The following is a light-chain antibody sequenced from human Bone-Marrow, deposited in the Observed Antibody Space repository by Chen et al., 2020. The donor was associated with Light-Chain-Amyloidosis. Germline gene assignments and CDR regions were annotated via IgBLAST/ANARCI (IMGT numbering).Light chain of an antibody. J-gene: IGLJ3*02. Sequence: NFMLTQPHSVSESPGKTVIISCTRSSGSIATNYVQWYQQRPGSSPTTVIYEDDQRPTGVPDRFAGSSDRSSKSASLSISGLKTEDEADYCCQSYQGSSQRVFGGGTKLTVL. CDR2: EDD. V-gene: IGLV6-57*01. CDR1: SGSIATNY. CDR3: QSYQGSSQRV.